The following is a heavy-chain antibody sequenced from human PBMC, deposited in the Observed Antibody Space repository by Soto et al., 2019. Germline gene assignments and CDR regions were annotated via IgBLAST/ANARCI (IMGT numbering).Heavy chain of an antibody. J-gene: IGHJ2*01. CDR1: GFSLSTSGVG. D-gene: IGHD3-10*01. Sequence: QITLKESGPTLVKPTQTLTLTCTFSGFSLSTSGVGVGWIRQPPGKALEWLALIYWDDDKRYSPSLKSRLTLTNDTSKNQVVLTMTNMDPVDTATYYRAHFLGTMVRGQTINWYFDLWGRGTLVTVSS. CDR3: AHFLGTMVRGQTINWYFDL. CDR2: IYWDDDK. V-gene: IGHV2-5*02.